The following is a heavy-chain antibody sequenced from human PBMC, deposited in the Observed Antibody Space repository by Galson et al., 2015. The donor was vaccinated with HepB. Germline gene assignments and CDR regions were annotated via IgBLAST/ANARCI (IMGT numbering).Heavy chain of an antibody. V-gene: IGHV4-34*01. D-gene: IGHD6-13*01. J-gene: IGHJ4*02. Sequence: LSLTCAVYGGSFSGYYWSWIRQPPGKGLEWIGEINHSGSTNYNPSLKSRVTISVDTSKNQFSLKLSSVTAADTAVYYCARVLGSSWFGRAYDYWGQGTLVTVSS. CDR1: GGSFSGYY. CDR2: INHSGST. CDR3: ARVLGSSWFGRAYDY.